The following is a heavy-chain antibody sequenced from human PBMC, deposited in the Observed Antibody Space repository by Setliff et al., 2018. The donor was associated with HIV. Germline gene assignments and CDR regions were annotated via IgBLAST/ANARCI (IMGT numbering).Heavy chain of an antibody. Sequence: GGSLRLSCALSGLTFSTNWMSWVRQAPGKGLEWVANIKQGGSEKYYVDSVKGRFTISRDNAKNSLYLQMNSLRAEGTAVYYCARETRPGLTRSGFDYWGQGTLVTVSS. D-gene: IGHD1-1*01. CDR2: IKQGGSEK. V-gene: IGHV3-7*05. CDR3: ARETRPGLTRSGFDY. CDR1: GLTFSTNW. J-gene: IGHJ4*02.